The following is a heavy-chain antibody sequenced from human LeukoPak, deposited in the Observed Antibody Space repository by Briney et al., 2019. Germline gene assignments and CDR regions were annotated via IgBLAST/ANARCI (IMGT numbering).Heavy chain of an antibody. CDR2: IIPIFGKA. V-gene: IGHV1-69*13. D-gene: IGHD5-12*01. CDR3: ARDRRYSGYDFIGYFDY. Sequence: SVKVSCKASGGTFSSYAISWVRQAPGQGLEWMGGIIPIFGKANYAQKFQGRVTITADESTSTAYMELSSLRSEDTAVYYCARDRRYSGYDFIGYFDYWGQGTLVTVSS. J-gene: IGHJ4*02. CDR1: GGTFSSYA.